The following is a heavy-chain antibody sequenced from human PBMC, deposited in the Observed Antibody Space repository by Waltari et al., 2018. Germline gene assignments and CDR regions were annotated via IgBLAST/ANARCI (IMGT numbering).Heavy chain of an antibody. CDR3: ARDRVSSTAGNWFDP. CDR2: VYTSGST. D-gene: IGHD2-2*01. J-gene: IGHJ5*02. CDR1: GGSISSYY. Sequence: QVQLQESGPGLVKPSETLSLTCTVSGGSISSYYWSWIRQPGGRGVESFCRVYTSGSTNYNPCLTSRVAMSVDTSKKQFCLKLSSVTAADTAVYYCARDRVSSTAGNWFDPWGQGTLVTVSS. V-gene: IGHV4-4*07.